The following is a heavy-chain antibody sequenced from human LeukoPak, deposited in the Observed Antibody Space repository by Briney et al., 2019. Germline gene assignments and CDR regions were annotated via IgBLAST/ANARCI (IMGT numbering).Heavy chain of an antibody. V-gene: IGHV3-30-3*01. J-gene: IGHJ4*02. Sequence: PGGSLRLSCAASGFTFSSYAMHWVRQAPGKGLEWVAVISYDGSNKYYADSVKGRFTISRDNSKNTLNLQMNSLRAEDTAVYYCARAKQLVRGDYWGQGTLVTVSS. CDR2: ISYDGSNK. CDR1: GFTFSSYA. CDR3: ARAKQLVRGDY. D-gene: IGHD6-13*01.